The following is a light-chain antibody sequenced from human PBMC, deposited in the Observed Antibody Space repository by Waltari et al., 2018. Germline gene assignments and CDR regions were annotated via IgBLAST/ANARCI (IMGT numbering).Light chain of an antibody. J-gene: IGLJ3*02. CDR1: SSAIGSYNL. CDR3: CSYAGSYTWV. V-gene: IGLV2-23*02. CDR2: DVF. Sequence: QSALTQPASVSGSPGQSITISCTGASSAIGSYNLVSWYQQPPGKAPKLMVYDVFYRPSGVSNRFSASKSGNTASLTISGLQAEDEADYYCCSYAGSYTWVFGGGTKLTVL.